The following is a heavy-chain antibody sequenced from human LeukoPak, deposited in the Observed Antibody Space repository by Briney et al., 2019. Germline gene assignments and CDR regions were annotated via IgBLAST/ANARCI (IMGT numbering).Heavy chain of an antibody. J-gene: IGHJ4*02. Sequence: PGGSLRLSCATSGFTFSSYWMSWVRQAPGKGLEWVANIKQDGSEKHYADSVKGRFTISRDNAKKSLFLLVNSLRVEDTAVYYCARGSEYTSSTNYYFDYWGQGTLVTVSS. CDR1: GFTFSSYW. V-gene: IGHV3-7*01. CDR2: IKQDGSEK. D-gene: IGHD6-6*01. CDR3: ARGSEYTSSTNYYFDY.